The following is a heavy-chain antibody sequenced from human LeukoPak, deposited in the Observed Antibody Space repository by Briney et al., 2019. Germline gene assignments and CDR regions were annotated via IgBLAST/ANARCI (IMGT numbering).Heavy chain of an antibody. CDR1: GASITSYY. Sequence: PSETLSLTCTVSGASITSYYWSWIRQPPGKGLEWIGFFSYSGSANYNPSLKSRVTISVDTSKNQFSLSLTSVNAADTAVYYCARHVSSGWLDAFDIWGQGTMVTVSS. V-gene: IGHV4-59*08. CDR2: FSYSGSA. J-gene: IGHJ3*02. D-gene: IGHD6-25*01. CDR3: ARHVSSGWLDAFDI.